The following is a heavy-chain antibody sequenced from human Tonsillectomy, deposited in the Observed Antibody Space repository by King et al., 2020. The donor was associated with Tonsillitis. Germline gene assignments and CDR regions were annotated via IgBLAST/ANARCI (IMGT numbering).Heavy chain of an antibody. V-gene: IGHV1-2*02. CDR2: INPNSGGT. CDR1: GYTFTGYY. D-gene: IGHD1-26*01. CDR3: ARALDSGSYWGFFDY. Sequence: VQLVESGAEVKKPGASVKVSCKASGYTFTGYYMHWVRQAPGQGLEWMGWINPNSGGTNFAQKFQGRVTMTRDTSISTAYMALSRLRSDDTAVYYCARALDSGSYWGFFDYWGQGTLVTVSS. J-gene: IGHJ4*02.